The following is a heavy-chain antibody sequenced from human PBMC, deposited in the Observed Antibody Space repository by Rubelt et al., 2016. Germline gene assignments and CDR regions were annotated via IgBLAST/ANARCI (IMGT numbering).Heavy chain of an antibody. V-gene: IGHV1-46*01. Sequence: QVQLVQSGGEMKQPGASVKVSCKASGYTFSSYGISWVRQAPGQGLEWLGIISPSGGSTSYAQKFQGRVTMTRNTATSTVYMELGSLRSEDTAVYYCARGNLDYGGQGTLVTVSS. CDR3: ARGNLDY. J-gene: IGHJ4*02. CDR2: ISPSGGST. CDR1: GYTFSSYG. D-gene: IGHD1-14*01.